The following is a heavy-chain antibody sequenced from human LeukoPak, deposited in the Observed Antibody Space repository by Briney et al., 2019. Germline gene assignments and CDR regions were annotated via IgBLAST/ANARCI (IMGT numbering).Heavy chain of an antibody. V-gene: IGHV4-61*02. CDR1: GGSISSGSYY. CDR3: ATTVPRGPYYYYYYYMDV. J-gene: IGHJ6*03. Sequence: SQTLSLTCTVSGGSISSGSYYWSWIRQPAGKGLEWIGRICTSGSTNYNPSLKSRVTISVDTFKNQFSLKLSSVTAADTAVYYCATTVPRGPYYYYYYYMDVWGKGTTVTVSS. CDR2: ICTSGST. D-gene: IGHD4-17*01.